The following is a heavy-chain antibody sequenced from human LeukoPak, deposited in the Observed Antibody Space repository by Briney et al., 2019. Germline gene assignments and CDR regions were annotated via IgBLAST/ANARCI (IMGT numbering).Heavy chain of an antibody. D-gene: IGHD3-22*01. Sequence: SETLSLTCTVSGGSISSYYWSWIRQPPGKGLEWIGEINHSGSTNYNPFLRSRVTISVDTSKNQFSLKLSSVTAADTAVYYCARGPMYYDSSGYLYWGQGTLVTVSS. V-gene: IGHV4-34*01. CDR2: INHSGST. J-gene: IGHJ4*02. CDR1: GGSISSYY. CDR3: ARGPMYYDSSGYLY.